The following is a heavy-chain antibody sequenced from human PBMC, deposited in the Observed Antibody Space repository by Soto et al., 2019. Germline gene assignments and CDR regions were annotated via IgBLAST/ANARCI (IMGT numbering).Heavy chain of an antibody. CDR3: AHSKPAAGTGARGYYYGMDV. D-gene: IGHD6-13*01. CDR2: IYWDDDK. J-gene: IGHJ6*02. V-gene: IGHV2-5*02. CDR1: GFSLSTSGVG. Sequence: QITLKESGPTLVKPTQTLTLTCTFSGFSLSTSGVGVGWIRQPPGKALEWLALIYWDDDKRYSPSLKSRLTITKDTSKNQVVLTMTNMDPVDTATYYCAHSKPAAGTGARGYYYGMDVWGQGTTVTVSS.